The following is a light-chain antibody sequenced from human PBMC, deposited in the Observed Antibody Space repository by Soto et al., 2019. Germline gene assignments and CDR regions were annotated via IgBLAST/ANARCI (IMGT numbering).Light chain of an antibody. CDR1: QSVSSY. J-gene: IGKJ1*01. CDR2: DAS. V-gene: IGKV3-11*01. Sequence: EIVLTQSPATLSLSPGEGATLSCRASQSVSSYLAWYQQKPGQAPRLLIYDASNRATGIPARLSGSGSGTDFTLTISSLEPEDFAVYSCQQRSNWPVTFGLGPKVEV. CDR3: QQRSNWPVT.